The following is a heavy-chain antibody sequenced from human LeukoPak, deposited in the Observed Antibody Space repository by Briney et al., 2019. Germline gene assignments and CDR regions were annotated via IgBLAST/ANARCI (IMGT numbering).Heavy chain of an antibody. CDR2: SRNKANSYTT. Sequence: GGSLRLSCAASGFTFSDHYMDWVRQAPGKGLEWVGRSRNKANSYTTEYAASVKGRFTISRDDSKNSLYLQMNSLRAEDTAVYYCARIQEQRLVLYAFDIWGQGTMVTVSS. V-gene: IGHV3-72*01. D-gene: IGHD6-13*01. CDR1: GFTFSDHY. CDR3: ARIQEQRLVLYAFDI. J-gene: IGHJ3*02.